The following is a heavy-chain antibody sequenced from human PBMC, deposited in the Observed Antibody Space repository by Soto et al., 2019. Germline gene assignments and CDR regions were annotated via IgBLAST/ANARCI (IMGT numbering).Heavy chain of an antibody. Sequence: SETLSLTCTVSGGSISSSSYYWGWIRQPPGKGLEWIGSIYYSGSTYYNPSLKSRVTISVDTSKNQFSLKLSSVTAADTAVYYCARHSPYCSGGSCYFPYYGMDVWGQGTTVTVSS. CDR2: IYYSGST. J-gene: IGHJ6*02. CDR3: ARHSPYCSGGSCYFPYYGMDV. CDR1: GGSISSSSYY. D-gene: IGHD2-15*01. V-gene: IGHV4-39*01.